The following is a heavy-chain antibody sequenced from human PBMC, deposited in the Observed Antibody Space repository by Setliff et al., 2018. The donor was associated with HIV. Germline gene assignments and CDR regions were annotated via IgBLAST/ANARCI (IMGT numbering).Heavy chain of an antibody. D-gene: IGHD5-18*01. CDR3: AVVGPAIAGHSYGGPYFFDY. CDR1: GYTFTSYG. V-gene: IGHV1-18*01. J-gene: IGHJ4*02. CDR2: ISAYDGKT. Sequence: ASVKVSCKASGYTFTSYGISWVRQAPGQGLEWMGWISAYDGKTNYAQKLQGRVTMTTDTSSSTAYMELRSLRSDDTAVYYCAVVGPAIAGHSYGGPYFFDYWGQGTLVTSPQ.